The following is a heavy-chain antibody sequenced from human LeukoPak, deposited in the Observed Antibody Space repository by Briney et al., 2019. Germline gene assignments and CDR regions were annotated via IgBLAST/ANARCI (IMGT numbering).Heavy chain of an antibody. CDR1: GFTFNTYG. D-gene: IGHD3-10*01. V-gene: IGHV3-23*01. CDR2: ISGSGGAT. CDR3: ARGGVDHYGSGTYYLMYYFDH. J-gene: IGHJ4*02. Sequence: PGGSLRLSCAASGFTFNTYGMSWVRQAPGKGLEWVSGISGSGGATYYADSVKGRFTVSRDDPHTTLCLQMNSVRAEDTAVYFCARGGVDHYGSGTYYLMYYFDHWGQGALVTVSS.